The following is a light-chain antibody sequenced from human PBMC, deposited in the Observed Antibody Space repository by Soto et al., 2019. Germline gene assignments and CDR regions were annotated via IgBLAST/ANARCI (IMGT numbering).Light chain of an antibody. J-gene: IGKJ1*01. CDR1: QSISSW. Sequence: DIQMAQSPSTLSSSVGDRFSITCRASQSISSWLAWYQRKPGKAPKLLIYDASSLESGVPSRFSGSGSGTEFTLNLSSLQPDDFATYYCQQYNSYSQTFGQGTKVDIK. CDR2: DAS. CDR3: QQYNSYSQT. V-gene: IGKV1-5*01.